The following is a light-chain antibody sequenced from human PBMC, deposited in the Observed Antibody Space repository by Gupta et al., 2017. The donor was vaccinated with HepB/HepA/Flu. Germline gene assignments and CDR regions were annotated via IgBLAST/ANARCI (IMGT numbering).Light chain of an antibody. J-gene: IGKJ4*01. Sequence: IVLTQSPATLSLSPGERATLSCRASQSVSSYLAWYQQKPGQGPRLLIYDASNRATGIPARFSGSGSGTDFTLTISSLEPEDFAVYYCQQRINWPLTFGGGTKVEIK. V-gene: IGKV3-11*01. CDR1: QSVSSY. CDR3: QQRINWPLT. CDR2: DAS.